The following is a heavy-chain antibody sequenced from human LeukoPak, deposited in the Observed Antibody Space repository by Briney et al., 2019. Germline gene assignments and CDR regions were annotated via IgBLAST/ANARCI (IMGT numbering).Heavy chain of an antibody. D-gene: IGHD4-23*01. CDR3: ARDYGGAFDI. V-gene: IGHV4-59*01. CDR1: GASINNYY. CDR2: IYYSGST. Sequence: SETLSLTCTVSGASINNYYWSWIRQPPGKGLEWIGYIYYSGSTDYNPSLKSRVTISVDTSKNQFSLNLYSVTAADTAVYYCARDYGGAFDIWGQGTTVTVSS. J-gene: IGHJ3*02.